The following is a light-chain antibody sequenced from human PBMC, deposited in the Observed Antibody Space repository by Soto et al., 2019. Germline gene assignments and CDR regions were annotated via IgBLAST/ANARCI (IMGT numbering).Light chain of an antibody. V-gene: IGKV1-39*01. CDR1: RSIANY. CDR3: QQSYITPYT. J-gene: IGKJ3*01. Sequence: DIQMTQSPSSLSASVGDRVTITCRASRSIANYLNWYQQRPGKAPKLLIFAASASALQSGVPSRFSGSGSGTDFTPTINNPHPKDFANYYCQQSYITPYTFAHGTKVDIK. CDR2: AASAS.